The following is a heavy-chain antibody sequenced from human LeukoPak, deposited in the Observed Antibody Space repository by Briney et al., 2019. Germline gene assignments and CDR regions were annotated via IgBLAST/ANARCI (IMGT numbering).Heavy chain of an antibody. CDR2: INTDGSTT. CDR3: AKHTYYYDSSGYLFDY. CDR1: GFTFSSYW. J-gene: IGHJ4*02. V-gene: IGHV3-74*01. Sequence: GGSLRLSCAASGFTFSSYWMYWVRQAPGKGLVWVSRINTDGSTTNYADSVKGRFTISRDNAKNTLYLQMNSLRAEDTAVYYCAKHTYYYDSSGYLFDYWGQGTLVTVSS. D-gene: IGHD3-22*01.